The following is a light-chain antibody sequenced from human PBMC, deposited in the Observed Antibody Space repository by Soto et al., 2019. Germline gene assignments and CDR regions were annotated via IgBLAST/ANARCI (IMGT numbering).Light chain of an antibody. CDR2: KAS. CDR3: QHYNSYSEA. V-gene: IGKV1-5*03. CDR1: QSISSW. Sequence: DIQISHSASTLSSSVLDIVTVTCRASQSISSWLAWYQQKAGKAPKLLIYKASTLASGVPSRFSGSGSGTEFTLTINSLQPDDFATYYCQHYNSYSEAFGQGTKVDIK. J-gene: IGKJ1*01.